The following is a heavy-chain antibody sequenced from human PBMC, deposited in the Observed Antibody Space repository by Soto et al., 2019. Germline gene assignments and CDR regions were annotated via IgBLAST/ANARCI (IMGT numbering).Heavy chain of an antibody. CDR1: GGSFSSYY. CDR3: ARGHPRAFVSTVVVAAYWFDP. V-gene: IGHV4-34*01. D-gene: IGHD2-15*01. CDR2: INRGGSTNCNPEISHTADT. Sequence: QVQLQQWGAGLLKPSETLSLTCAVYGGSFSSYYWSWIRQPPGKGLEWIGEINRGGSTNCNPEISHTADTTCNPSLKSRVTISVDTSKHQFSLKLRCVTAADTAVYYCARGHPRAFVSTVVVAAYWFDPWGQGTLVAVSS. J-gene: IGHJ5*02.